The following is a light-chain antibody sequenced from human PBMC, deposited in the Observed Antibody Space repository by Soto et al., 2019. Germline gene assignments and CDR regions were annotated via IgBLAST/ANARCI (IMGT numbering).Light chain of an antibody. V-gene: IGKV1-5*01. CDR2: DAS. J-gene: IGKJ1*01. CDR1: QSIRSW. CDR3: QQYNSYTWT. Sequence: DIQMTQSPSTLSASVGDRVTITCRASQSIRSWLAWYQQKPGKAPKLLIYDASSLESGVPSRFSGSGSGTEFNLTISSLQPDDFATYYCQQYNSYTWTFGQGTKVEIK.